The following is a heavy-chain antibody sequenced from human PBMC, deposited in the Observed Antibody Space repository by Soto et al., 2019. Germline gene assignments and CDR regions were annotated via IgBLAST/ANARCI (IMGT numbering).Heavy chain of an antibody. Sequence: SVKVSCKASGYTFTACYIHWVRQAPGQGLEWMGGINPIFGTANYAQKFQGRVTITADAPTSTAYMELSRLRSDDTAVYYCASMDYGDYGDAFDIWGQGTMVTVSS. J-gene: IGHJ3*02. CDR3: ASMDYGDYGDAFDI. D-gene: IGHD4-17*01. V-gene: IGHV1-69*13. CDR2: INPIFGTA. CDR1: GYTFTACY.